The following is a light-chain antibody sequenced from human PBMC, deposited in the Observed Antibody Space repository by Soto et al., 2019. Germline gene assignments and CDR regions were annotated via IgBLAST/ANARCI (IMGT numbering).Light chain of an antibody. J-gene: IGKJ1*01. V-gene: IGKV3-20*01. CDR3: QQYGSSGT. Sequence: EIELTQSQGTLSLSPGERDTLSPRASQSVSNNYLAWYQQKPGQAPRLLIYGASNRATGIPDRFSGSGSGTDFTLTISRLEPEDFAVYYCQQYGSSGTFGQGTKVDIK. CDR1: QSVSNNY. CDR2: GAS.